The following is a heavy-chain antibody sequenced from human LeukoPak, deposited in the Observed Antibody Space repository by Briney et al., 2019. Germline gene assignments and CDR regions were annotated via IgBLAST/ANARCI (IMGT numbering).Heavy chain of an antibody. D-gene: IGHD5-18*01. CDR3: ASRDTTMGR. V-gene: IGHV1-69*04. CDR2: IIPIVGIP. J-gene: IGHJ4*02. Sequence: SVKVSCKASGGTFSSYAISWVRQAPGQGLEWMGRIIPIVGIPKYAQKFQGRVTITADKSTSTAYMELSSLRSEDTAVYYCASRDTTMGRWGQGTLVTVSS. CDR1: GGTFSSYA.